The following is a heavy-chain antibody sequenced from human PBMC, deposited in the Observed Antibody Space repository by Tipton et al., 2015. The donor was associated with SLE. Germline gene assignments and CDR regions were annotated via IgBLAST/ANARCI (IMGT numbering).Heavy chain of an antibody. CDR1: GGSVSSYY. D-gene: IGHD1-26*01. CDR2: IYTGGST. CDR3: ARGPLGSYCLNV. Sequence: LRLSCTVSGGSVSSYYWSWIRQPPGKGLEWIGYIYTGGSTNYSPSLKSRVTMSVDTSKNQFSLKLSSVTAADTAVYYCARGPLGSYCLNVWGQGTTVTVSS. V-gene: IGHV4-4*09. J-gene: IGHJ6*02.